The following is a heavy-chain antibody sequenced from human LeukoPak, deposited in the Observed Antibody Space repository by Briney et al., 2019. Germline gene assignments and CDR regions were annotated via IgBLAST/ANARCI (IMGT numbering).Heavy chain of an antibody. V-gene: IGHV2-5*02. Sequence: SGPTLVNPTQTLTLTCTFSGFSLSTSGVGVGWIRQPPGKALEWLALIYWDDGKRYSPSLKSRLTITKDTSKNQVVLTMTNMDPVDTATYYCAHRRAYGSGSYLDYWGQGTLVTVSS. CDR2: IYWDDGK. CDR3: AHRRAYGSGSYLDY. D-gene: IGHD3-10*01. CDR1: GFSLSTSGVG. J-gene: IGHJ4*02.